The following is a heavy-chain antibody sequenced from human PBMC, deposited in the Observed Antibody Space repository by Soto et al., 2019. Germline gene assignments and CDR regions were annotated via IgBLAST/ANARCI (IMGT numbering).Heavy chain of an antibody. Sequence: GGSLRLSCAASGFTFSSYSMNWVRQAPGKGLEWVSYISSSSSTIYYADSVKGRFTISRDNAKNSLYLQMNSLRAEDTAVYYCARDSAAAVIHDAFDIWGQGTMVTVSS. D-gene: IGHD6-13*01. V-gene: IGHV3-48*01. CDR3: ARDSAAAVIHDAFDI. CDR2: ISSSSSTI. J-gene: IGHJ3*02. CDR1: GFTFSSYS.